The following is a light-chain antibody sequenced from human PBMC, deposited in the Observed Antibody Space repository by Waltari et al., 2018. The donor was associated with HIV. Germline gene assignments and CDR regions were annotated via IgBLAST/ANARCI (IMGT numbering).Light chain of an antibody. J-gene: IGLJ3*02. CDR1: SSNIGKNA. Sequence: QSVLTQPPSVSEAPWQWVSISCSGGSSNIGKNAVSWYQQVPGKPPRLLIYYDDLLAPGGSGRFSGSKSGTSASLAISGLQSEDEGHYYCSAWDDSLDGRVFGGGTKVTVL. CDR2: YDD. V-gene: IGLV1-36*01. CDR3: SAWDDSLDGRV.